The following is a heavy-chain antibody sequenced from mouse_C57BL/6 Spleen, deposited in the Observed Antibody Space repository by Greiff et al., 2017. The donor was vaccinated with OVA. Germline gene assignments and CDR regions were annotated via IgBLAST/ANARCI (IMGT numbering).Heavy chain of an antibody. V-gene: IGHV1-64*01. J-gene: IGHJ1*03. CDR3: ARSGEGSWYFDV. Sequence: QVQLQQPGAELVKPGASVKLSCKASGYTFTSYWMHWVKQRPGQGLEWIGMIHPNSGSTNYNEKFKSKATLTVDKSSSTAYMQLSSLTSEDSAVYYCARSGEGSWYFDVWGTGTTVTVSS. CDR1: GYTFTSYW. CDR2: IHPNSGST. D-gene: IGHD3-1*01.